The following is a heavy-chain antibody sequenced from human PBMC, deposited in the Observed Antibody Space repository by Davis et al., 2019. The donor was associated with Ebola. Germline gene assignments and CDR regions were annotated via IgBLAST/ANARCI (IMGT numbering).Heavy chain of an antibody. CDR2: IRSKANSYAT. V-gene: IGHV3-73*01. CDR3: TITVNPFDY. Sequence: GGSLRLSCAASGFTFSGPAMHWVRQASGKGLEWVGRIRSKANSYATAYAASVKGRFTISRDDSKNTAYLQMNSLKTEDTAVYYCTITVNPFDYWGQGTLVTVSS. CDR1: GFTFSGPA. J-gene: IGHJ4*02. D-gene: IGHD4-17*01.